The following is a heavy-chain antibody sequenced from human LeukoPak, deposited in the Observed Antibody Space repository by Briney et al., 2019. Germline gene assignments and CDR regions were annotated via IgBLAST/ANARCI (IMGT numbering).Heavy chain of an antibody. CDR3: ARRRYFDWYDY. CDR1: GGSFSGYY. V-gene: IGHV4-34*01. CDR2: INHSGST. D-gene: IGHD3-9*01. J-gene: IGHJ4*02. Sequence: KPSETLSLTCAVYGGSFSGYYWSWIRQPPGKGLEWIGEINHSGSTNYNPSLKSRVTISVDTSKNQFSLKLSSVTAADTAVYYCARRRYFDWYDYWGQGTLVTVSS.